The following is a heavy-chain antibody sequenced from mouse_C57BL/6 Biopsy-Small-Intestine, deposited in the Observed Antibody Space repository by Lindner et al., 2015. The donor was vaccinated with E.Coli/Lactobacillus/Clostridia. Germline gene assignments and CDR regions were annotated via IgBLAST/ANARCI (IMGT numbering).Heavy chain of an antibody. Sequence: SVKVSCKASGYTFTSYYIHWVRQAPGQGLEWMGIFNPGGTGTHYAQKFQGRITMTRDTSTSTVFMELSSLTSDDTAVYYCARSHQKGLEHWGQGTLVTVSS. CDR1: GYTFTSYY. CDR3: ARSHQKGLEH. V-gene: IGHV1S61*01. J-gene: IGHJ4*01. D-gene: IGHD3-3*01. CDR2: FNPGGTGT.